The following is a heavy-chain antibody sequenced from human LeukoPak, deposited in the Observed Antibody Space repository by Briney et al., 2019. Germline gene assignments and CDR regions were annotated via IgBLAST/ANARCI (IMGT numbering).Heavy chain of an antibody. CDR1: GFTFNNYV. D-gene: IGHD1-20*01. CDR3: ARAERQRYNWNPLDP. Sequence: QPGGSLRLSCAASGFTFNNYVMHWVRQAPGKGLEWVAIISYDGSNKDYADSVKGRSTISRDNSKNILYLQMNSLRAEDTAVYYCARAERQRYNWNPLDPWGQGTLVTVSS. J-gene: IGHJ5*02. V-gene: IGHV3-30*04. CDR2: ISYDGSNK.